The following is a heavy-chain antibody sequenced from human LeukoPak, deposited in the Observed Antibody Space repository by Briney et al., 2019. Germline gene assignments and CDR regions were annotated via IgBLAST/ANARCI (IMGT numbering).Heavy chain of an antibody. CDR3: ATTTPDVIVGATYFDY. CDR2: ISWNSGSI. CDR1: GFTFDDYA. V-gene: IGHV3-9*01. J-gene: IGHJ4*02. Sequence: GGSLRLSCAASGFTFDDYAMHWVRQAPGKGLEWVSGISWNSGSIGYADSVKGRFTISRDNAKNSLYLQMNSLRAEDTALYYCATTTPDVIVGATYFDYWGQGTLVTVSS. D-gene: IGHD1-26*01.